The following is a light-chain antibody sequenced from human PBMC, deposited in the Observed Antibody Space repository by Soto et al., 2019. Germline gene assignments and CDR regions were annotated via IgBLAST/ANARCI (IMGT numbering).Light chain of an antibody. CDR3: QQYYSYPWT. CDR2: AAS. Sequence: DIQMTQSPSSLSASVGDRVTITCRASQSISNHLNWYQQKPGKAPKLLIYAASTLQSGVPSRFSGSGSGTDFTLTISCLQSEDFATYYCQQYYSYPWTFGQGTKVDIK. V-gene: IGKV1-39*01. CDR1: QSISNH. J-gene: IGKJ1*01.